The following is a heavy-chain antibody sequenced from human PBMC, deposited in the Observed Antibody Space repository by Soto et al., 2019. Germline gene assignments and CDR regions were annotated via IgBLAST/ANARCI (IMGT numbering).Heavy chain of an antibody. V-gene: IGHV2-70*13. CDR3: ARSIRGPRRFNGMDV. J-gene: IGHJ6*02. D-gene: IGHD1-20*01. CDR2: IERDDDDK. Sequence: GSGPTLVNPTDTLTLTCTFSGFSLTSPGMCVSWIRQPPGKALEWLALIERDDDDKYYSTSLKTRLTISKDTRKNQVVLTMANMDPADTGTYYCARSIRGPRRFNGMDVWGQGTTVTVS. CDR1: GFSLTSPGMC.